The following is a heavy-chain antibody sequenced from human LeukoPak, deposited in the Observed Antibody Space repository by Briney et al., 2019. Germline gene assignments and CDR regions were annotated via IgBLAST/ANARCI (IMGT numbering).Heavy chain of an antibody. V-gene: IGHV1-18*01. Sequence: ASAKVSCKASGYTFTTYGISWVRQAPGQGLEWMGWISAYNGHTNYAQKLQGRVTMTTDASTTTAYMELRSLRSDDTAVYYCVRDGHRLYDYYYYYMDVWGKGTTVTVSS. D-gene: IGHD2-2*02. CDR1: GYTFTTYG. J-gene: IGHJ6*03. CDR3: VRDGHRLYDYYYYYMDV. CDR2: ISAYNGHT.